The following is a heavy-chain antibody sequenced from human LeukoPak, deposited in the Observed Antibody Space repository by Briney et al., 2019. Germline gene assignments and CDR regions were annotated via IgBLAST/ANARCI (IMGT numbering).Heavy chain of an antibody. CDR1: GGSFSGYY. D-gene: IGHD3-10*01. Sequence: SETLSLTCAVYGGSFSGYYWSWIRQPPGKGLEWIGEINHSGSTNYNPSLKSRVTMSVDTSKNQFSLRLTSVTGADTAVYYCARGFSAHYGSATYYPSWFDPWGQGTLVIVSS. CDR3: ARGFSAHYGSATYYPSWFDP. V-gene: IGHV4-34*01. J-gene: IGHJ5*02. CDR2: INHSGST.